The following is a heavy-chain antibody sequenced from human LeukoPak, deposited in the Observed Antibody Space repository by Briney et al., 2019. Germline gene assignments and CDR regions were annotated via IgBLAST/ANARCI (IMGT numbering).Heavy chain of an antibody. CDR3: ARGQGGYSYGYVGYYYGMDV. D-gene: IGHD5-18*01. J-gene: IGHJ6*04. Sequence: GSSVKVSCKASGGTFSSYAISWVRQAPGQGLEWMGGIIPIFGTAIYAQKFQGRVTITADESTSTAYMELSSLRSEDTAVYYCARGQGGYSYGYVGYYYGMDVWGKGTTVTVSS. CDR2: IIPIFGTA. CDR1: GGTFSSYA. V-gene: IGHV1-69*01.